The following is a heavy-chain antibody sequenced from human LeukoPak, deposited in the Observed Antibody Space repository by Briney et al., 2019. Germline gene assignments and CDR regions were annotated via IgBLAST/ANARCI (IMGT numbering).Heavy chain of an antibody. CDR1: GFTFSSYA. CDR2: ISASGAST. V-gene: IGHV3-23*01. Sequence: GESLRLSCAASGFTFSSYAMSWVRQAPGKGLEWVSAISASGASTYYADSVKGRFTISRDTSKSTLYLQMNSLRAEDTAVYYCAKNGAYTSSSIDYWGQGTLVTVSS. J-gene: IGHJ4*02. D-gene: IGHD6-6*01. CDR3: AKNGAYTSSSIDY.